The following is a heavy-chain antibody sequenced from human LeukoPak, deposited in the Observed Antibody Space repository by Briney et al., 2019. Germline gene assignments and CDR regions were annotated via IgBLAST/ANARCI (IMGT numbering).Heavy chain of an antibody. CDR3: AKPLTSYSSGFSDVFDV. J-gene: IGHJ3*01. V-gene: IGHV3-64*02. D-gene: IGHD5-18*01. CDR1: GFTFGIYA. CDR2: ITTNGGNT. Sequence: GGSLRLSCAASGFTFGIYAMHWVRQAPGKGLEHVSTITTNGGNTYYADSVKGRFTISRDNSKDTLFLQMGSLRAEDIAVYYCAKPLTSYSSGFSDVFDVWGHGSMVTVSS.